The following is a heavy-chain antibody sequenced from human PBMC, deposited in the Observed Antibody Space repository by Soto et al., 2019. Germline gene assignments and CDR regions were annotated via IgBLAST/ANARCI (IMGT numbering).Heavy chain of an antibody. V-gene: IGHV3-48*02. D-gene: IGHD4-4*01. CDR2: ISSSSSTI. CDR1: GFTFSSYG. J-gene: IGHJ6*02. Sequence: GGSLRLSCAASGFTFSSYGMSWVRQAPGKGLEWVSYISSSSSTIYYADSVKGRFTISRDNAKNSLYLQMNSLRDEDTAVYYCAGTVTIVGRYYYYYGMDVWGQGTTVTVSS. CDR3: AGTVTIVGRYYYYYGMDV.